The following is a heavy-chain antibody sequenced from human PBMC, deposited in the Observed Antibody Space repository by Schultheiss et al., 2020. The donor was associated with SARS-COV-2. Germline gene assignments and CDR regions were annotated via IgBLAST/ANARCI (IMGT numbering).Heavy chain of an antibody. V-gene: IGHV3-23*01. J-gene: IGHJ5*02. D-gene: IGHD6-13*01. CDR3: ARASRAAAGFDP. CDR1: GFTFSSPA. CDR2: ISGSGGST. Sequence: GGSLRLSCAASGFTFSSPAMHWVRQAPGKGLEWVSAISGSGGSTYYADSVKGRFTISRDNAKNSLYLQMNSLRAEDTAVYYCARASRAAAGFDPWGQGTLVTVSS.